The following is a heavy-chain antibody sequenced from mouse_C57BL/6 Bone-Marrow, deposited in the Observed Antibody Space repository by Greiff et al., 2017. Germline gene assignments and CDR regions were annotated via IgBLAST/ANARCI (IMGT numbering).Heavy chain of an antibody. J-gene: IGHJ4*01. Sequence: QVQLQQPGAELVKPGASVKLSCKASGYTFTSYWMHWVKQRPGRGLEWIGWIDPNSGGTKYNEKFKSKATLTVDKPSSTAYMQLSSLTSEDSAVYYCARVWYYAMDYWGQGTSVTVSS. CDR3: ARVWYYAMDY. V-gene: IGHV1-72*01. D-gene: IGHD1-1*02. CDR1: GYTFTSYW. CDR2: IDPNSGGT.